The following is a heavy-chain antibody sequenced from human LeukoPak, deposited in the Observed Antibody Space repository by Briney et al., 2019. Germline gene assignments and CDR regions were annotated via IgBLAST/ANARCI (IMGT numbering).Heavy chain of an antibody. CDR1: GFTFSTYW. V-gene: IGHV3-74*03. J-gene: IGHJ4*02. Sequence: GGSLRLSCAASGFTFSTYWMHWVRQAPGKELVWVARIRPEGTTTAYADSVKGRITISRDNAKNTLFLQMNSLSAEDTAVYYCARDLDWILFDYWGQGTLVTVSS. D-gene: IGHD3-9*01. CDR3: ARDLDWILFDY. CDR2: IRPEGTTT.